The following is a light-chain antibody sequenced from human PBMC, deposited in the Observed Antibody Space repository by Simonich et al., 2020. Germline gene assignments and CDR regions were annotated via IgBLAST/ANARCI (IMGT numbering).Light chain of an antibody. J-gene: IGLJ3*02. CDR1: SSDVGSNNL. V-gene: IGLV2-23*01. CDR3: CSYSGSSTLV. Sequence: QSALTQPASVSGSPGQSITISCTGTSSDVGSNNLLSWYQQHPGKAPKLMIYEGSKRPSGVSNRFSGSKSGNTASLTISGLQDEDEADYYCCSYSGSSTLVFGGGTKLTVL. CDR2: EGS.